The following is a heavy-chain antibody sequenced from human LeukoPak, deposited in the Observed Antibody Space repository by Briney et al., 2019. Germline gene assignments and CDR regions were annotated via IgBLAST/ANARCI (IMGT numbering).Heavy chain of an antibody. D-gene: IGHD3-10*01. CDR1: GYTFTGYY. CDR3: ARTAITMVRGVISRWFDP. CDR2: INPNSGGT. V-gene: IGHV1-2*02. Sequence: ASVKVSCKASGYTFTGYYMHWVRQAPGQGLEWMGWINPNSGGTNYAQKFQGRVTMTRDTSISTAHMELSRLRSDDTAVYYCARTAITMVRGVISRWFDPWGQGTLVTVSS. J-gene: IGHJ5*02.